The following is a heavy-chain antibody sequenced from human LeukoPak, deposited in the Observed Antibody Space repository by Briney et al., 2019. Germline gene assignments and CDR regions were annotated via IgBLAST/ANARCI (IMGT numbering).Heavy chain of an antibody. Sequence: ASVKVSCKASGYTFTTYYMHWVRQAPGQGLEWMGITNPSGGTTSYPQKFRGRVSMTSDTSTTTVCMELSSLRSEDTAVYYCARALVPRDSSGYYWGNYFDYWGQGTLVTVSS. CDR3: ARALVPRDSSGYYWGNYFDY. CDR1: GYTFTTYY. D-gene: IGHD3-22*01. V-gene: IGHV1-46*01. CDR2: TNPSGGTT. J-gene: IGHJ4*02.